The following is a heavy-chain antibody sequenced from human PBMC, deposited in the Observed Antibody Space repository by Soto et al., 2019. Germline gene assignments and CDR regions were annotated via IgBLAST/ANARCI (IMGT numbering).Heavy chain of an antibody. CDR2: ISGSGGST. CDR3: AKDRQKDIVVVVAVAGAFDI. V-gene: IGHV3-23*01. D-gene: IGHD2-15*01. CDR1: GFTFSSYA. J-gene: IGHJ3*02. Sequence: GGSLRLSCAASGFTFSSYAMSWVRQAPGKGLEWVSAISGSGGSTYYADSVKGRFTISRDNSKNTLYLQMNSLRAEETAVYYCAKDRQKDIVVVVAVAGAFDIWGQGTMVTVSS.